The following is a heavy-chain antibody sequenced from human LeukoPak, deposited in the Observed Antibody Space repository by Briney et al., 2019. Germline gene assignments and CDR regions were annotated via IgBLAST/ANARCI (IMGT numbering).Heavy chain of an antibody. J-gene: IGHJ4*02. CDR2: IYYNGST. Sequence: PSETLSLTCTVSGGSISSYYWSWIRQPPGKGLEWIGYIYYNGSTNYNPSLKSRVTISVDTSKNQFSLKLSSVTAADTAVYYCARHKYPEYYFDYWGQGTLVTVSS. D-gene: IGHD6-6*01. V-gene: IGHV4-59*08. CDR3: ARHKYPEYYFDY. CDR1: GGSISSYY.